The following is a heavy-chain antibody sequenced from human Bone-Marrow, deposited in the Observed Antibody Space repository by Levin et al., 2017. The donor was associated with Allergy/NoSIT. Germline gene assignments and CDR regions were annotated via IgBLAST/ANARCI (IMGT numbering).Heavy chain of an antibody. D-gene: IGHD3-10*01. CDR3: VRPPSIGSGSYYYFDY. CDR1: GFTFSSYA. CDR2: ISNNGDST. Sequence: GESLKISCSASGFTFSSYAMHWVRQAPGKGLEYVSAISNNGDSTYSTDSVKGRFTISRDNSKNTLYLQMSSLRAADTAVFYCVRPPSIGSGSYYYFDYGGKGTLVNGSS. J-gene: IGHJ4*02. V-gene: IGHV3-64D*06.